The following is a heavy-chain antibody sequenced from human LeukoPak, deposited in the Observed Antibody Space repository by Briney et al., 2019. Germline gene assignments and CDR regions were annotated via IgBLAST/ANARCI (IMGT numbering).Heavy chain of an antibody. CDR1: GFTFSSYA. Sequence: PGGSLRLXCAASGFTFSSYAMSWVRQAPGKGLEWVSAISGSGGSTYYADSVKGRFTISRDNSKNTLYLQMNSLRAEDTAVYYCAKVNIVVVVAATGVWGQGTMVTVSS. CDR2: ISGSGGST. CDR3: AKVNIVVVVAATGV. D-gene: IGHD2-15*01. J-gene: IGHJ3*01. V-gene: IGHV3-23*01.